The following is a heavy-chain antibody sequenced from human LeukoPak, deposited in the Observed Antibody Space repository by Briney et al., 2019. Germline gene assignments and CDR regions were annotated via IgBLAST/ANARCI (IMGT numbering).Heavy chain of an antibody. CDR2: FSGSGGST. CDR1: GFPFTIFS. D-gene: IGHD2-21*02. J-gene: IGHJ4*02. CDR3: AKVPIVVVTANGINYFDY. V-gene: IGHV3-23*01. Sequence: GGSLRPPCAVSGFPFTIFSMNWVRQAPGKGLEWVSAFSGSGGSTYYADSVKGRFTISRDNSKNTLYLQMNSLRAEDTAVYYCAKVPIVVVTANGINYFDYWGQGTLVTVSS.